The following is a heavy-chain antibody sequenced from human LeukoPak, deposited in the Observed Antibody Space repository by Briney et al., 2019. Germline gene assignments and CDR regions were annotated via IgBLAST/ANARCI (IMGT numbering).Heavy chain of an antibody. J-gene: IGHJ6*03. Sequence: GASVKVSCKASAYSFTSYGMSGVRQAPGQGLEWMGWISSYNGNTKYAQKFQGRVTMTTDTSTSTAYMELRSLTSDDTAVYYCARGTISGADYYYMDVWGKGTTVTVSS. CDR3: ARGTISGADYYYMDV. CDR2: ISSYNGNT. V-gene: IGHV1-18*01. D-gene: IGHD1-1*01. CDR1: AYSFTSYG.